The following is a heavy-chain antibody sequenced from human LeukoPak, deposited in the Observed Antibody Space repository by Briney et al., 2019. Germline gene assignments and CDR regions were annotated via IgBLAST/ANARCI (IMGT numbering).Heavy chain of an antibody. J-gene: IGHJ4*02. Sequence: SGGSLRLSCAASGFKLIGYSMNWVRQAPGKGLEWVSYINSSSGTIIYADSVKGRFTISRDNAKNSLYLQMNSLRAEDTAVYYCAKEGDYTGYRYFDDWGQGTLVTVSS. D-gene: IGHD3-9*01. CDR3: AKEGDYTGYRYFDD. CDR1: GFKLIGYS. V-gene: IGHV3-48*04. CDR2: INSSSGTI.